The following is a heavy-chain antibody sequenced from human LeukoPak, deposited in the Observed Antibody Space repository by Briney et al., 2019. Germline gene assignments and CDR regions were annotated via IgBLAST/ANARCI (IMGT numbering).Heavy chain of an antibody. V-gene: IGHV3-74*01. CDR2: ISWNSDSI. CDR3: ARDTARGGSYIDY. Sequence: GGSLRLSCAASGFTVSSNYMSWVRQAPGKGLEWVSGISWNSDSIGYADSVKGRFTISRDNAKNTLYLQMNSLRVEDTAVYYCARDTARGGSYIDYWGQGTLVTVSS. J-gene: IGHJ4*02. D-gene: IGHD1-26*01. CDR1: GFTVSSNY.